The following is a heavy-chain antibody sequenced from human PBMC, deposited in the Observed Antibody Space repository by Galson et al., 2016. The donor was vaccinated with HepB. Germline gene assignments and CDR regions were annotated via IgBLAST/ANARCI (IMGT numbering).Heavy chain of an antibody. CDR3: ARDYSRSGPMYSYYYMDV. CDR2: IWHDGSIK. D-gene: IGHD6-13*01. Sequence: SLRLSCAASGFSFSTYGMHWVRQAPGKGLEWVAVIWHDGSIKYYGESVKSRFTISRDNSKNTLFLQMTALRVEDTAVYYCARDYSRSGPMYSYYYMDVWGKGTTVTVSS. CDR1: GFSFSTYG. J-gene: IGHJ6*03. V-gene: IGHV3-33*01.